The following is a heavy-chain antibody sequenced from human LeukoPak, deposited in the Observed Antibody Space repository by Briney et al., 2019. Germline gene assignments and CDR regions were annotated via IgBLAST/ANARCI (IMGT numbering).Heavy chain of an antibody. CDR3: ARDRMGGNWASFDY. CDR1: GFTFSSYS. D-gene: IGHD7-27*01. CDR2: ISSSSSYI. V-gene: IGHV3-21*01. J-gene: IGHJ4*02. Sequence: GGSLRLSCAASGFTFSSYSMNWVRQAPGKGLEWVSSISSSSSYIYYADSVKGRFTISRDNAKNSLYLQMNSLRAEDTAVYYCARDRMGGNWASFDYWGQGTLVTASS.